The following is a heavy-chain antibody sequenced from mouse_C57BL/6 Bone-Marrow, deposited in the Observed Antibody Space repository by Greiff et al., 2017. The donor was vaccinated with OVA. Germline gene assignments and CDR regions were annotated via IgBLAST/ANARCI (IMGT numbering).Heavy chain of an antibody. V-gene: IGHV1-39*01. J-gene: IGHJ3*01. CDR3: AIGYYGSRRGWFAY. D-gene: IGHD1-1*01. CDR1: GYSFTDYN. CDR2: INPNYGTT. Sequence: VQLQQSGPELVKPGASVKISCKASGYSFTDYNMNWVKQSNGKSLEWIGVINPNYGTTSYNQKFKGKATLTVDKSSSTAYMQLSSLTSEDSAVYYCAIGYYGSRRGWFAYWGQGTLVTVSA.